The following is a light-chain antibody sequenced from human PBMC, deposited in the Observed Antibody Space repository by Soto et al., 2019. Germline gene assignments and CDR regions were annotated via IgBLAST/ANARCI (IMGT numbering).Light chain of an antibody. Sequence: DIVMTQSPDSLAVSLGERATINCKSSQSVFSRSDNRNFLAWFQQTAGQPPRLLIHSTSTRESGVPDRFSGSGSGTDFTLTISSLQAEDVAVYYCQQHYAVPITFGQGTRLEIK. CDR3: QQHYAVPIT. CDR2: STS. J-gene: IGKJ5*01. CDR1: QSVFSRSDNRNF. V-gene: IGKV4-1*01.